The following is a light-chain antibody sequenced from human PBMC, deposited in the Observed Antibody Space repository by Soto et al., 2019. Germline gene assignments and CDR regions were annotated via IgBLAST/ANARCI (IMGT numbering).Light chain of an antibody. V-gene: IGKV3-20*01. Sequence: EIVLTQSPGTLSLSPGERATLSCRASQSVSSRYSAWYQQKPGQAPRLLIYGASTRATGIPDRFSGSGSETDFPLTISSLAPEDLAVYYCQHYGSAPRTFGQGTRVEIK. CDR3: QHYGSAPRT. J-gene: IGKJ1*01. CDR2: GAS. CDR1: QSVSSRY.